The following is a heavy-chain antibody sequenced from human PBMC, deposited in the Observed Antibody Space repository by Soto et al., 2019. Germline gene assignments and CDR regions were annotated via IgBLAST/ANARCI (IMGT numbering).Heavy chain of an antibody. J-gene: IGHJ4*02. CDR1: GVSIGSHYL. D-gene: IGHD5-18*01. CDR3: ATRDTGRVY. V-gene: IGHV4-4*02. Sequence: SETLSLTCAVSGVSIGSHYLWTWVRQPPGKGLEWIGESHQSGNTNYNSSLESRVTISLDKSKNHFSLQLSSVTVADTAVYYCATRDTGRVYWGQGTLVTVSS. CDR2: SHQSGNT.